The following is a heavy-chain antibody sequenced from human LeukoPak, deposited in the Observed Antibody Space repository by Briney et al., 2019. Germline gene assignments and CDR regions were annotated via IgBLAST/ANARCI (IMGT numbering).Heavy chain of an antibody. CDR3: AKGSVQYSSSWYDY. Sequence: GGSLRLSCAASGFTFDDYAMHWVRQAPGKGLEWVSGISWNSGSIGYADSVKGRFTISRDNAKNSLYLQMNGLRAEDMALYYCAKGSVQYSSSWYDYWGQGTLVTVSS. J-gene: IGHJ4*02. D-gene: IGHD6-13*01. V-gene: IGHV3-9*03. CDR2: ISWNSGSI. CDR1: GFTFDDYA.